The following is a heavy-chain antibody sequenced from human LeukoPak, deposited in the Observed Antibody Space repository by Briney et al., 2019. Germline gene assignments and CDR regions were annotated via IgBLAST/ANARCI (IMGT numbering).Heavy chain of an antibody. V-gene: IGHV1-2*04. J-gene: IGHJ3*02. Sequence: ASVKVSCKASGYTFTGYYMHWVRQAPGQGLEWMGWINPNSGGTNYAQKFQGWVTMTRDTSISTAYMELSRLRSDDTAVYYCARENSDTEYYDILTGYSPDAFDIWGQGTMVTVSS. CDR2: INPNSGGT. D-gene: IGHD3-9*01. CDR3: ARENSDTEYYDILTGYSPDAFDI. CDR1: GYTFTGYY.